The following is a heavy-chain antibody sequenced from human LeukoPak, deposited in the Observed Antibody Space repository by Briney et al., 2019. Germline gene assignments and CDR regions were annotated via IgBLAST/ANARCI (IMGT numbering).Heavy chain of an antibody. CDR2: INQDGSVK. Sequence: PVGSLRLSCAVSGFTFSRYWMSWVRQAPGKGLEWVANINQDGSVKYYVDSVKGRFTISRDSAKNSLYLQMNSLRAEDTAVYYCTRDSQDSYLYYMVVWGKGTTVTVSS. D-gene: IGHD2-15*01. V-gene: IGHV3-7*01. CDR3: TRDSQDSYLYYMVV. J-gene: IGHJ6*03. CDR1: GFTFSRYW.